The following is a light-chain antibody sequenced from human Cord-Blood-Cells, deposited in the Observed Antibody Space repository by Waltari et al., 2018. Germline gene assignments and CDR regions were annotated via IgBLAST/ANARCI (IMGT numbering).Light chain of an antibody. CDR3: SSYAGSNNFDV. Sequence: QSALTQPPSASGSPGQSVTISCTGTSSDVGGYNYVSWYQQHPGKAPKPMIYEVSKRPSGVPDRFSGSKSGNTASLTVSGLQAEDEAYYYCSSYAGSNNFDVFGTGTKVTVL. V-gene: IGLV2-8*01. CDR2: EVS. J-gene: IGLJ1*01. CDR1: SSDVGGYNY.